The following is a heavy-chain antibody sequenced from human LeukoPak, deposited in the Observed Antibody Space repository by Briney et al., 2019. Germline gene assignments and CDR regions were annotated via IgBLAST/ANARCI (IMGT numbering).Heavy chain of an antibody. D-gene: IGHD7-27*01. Sequence: ASVKVSCKASGYTFTSSGIIWVRQAPGRGLEWMGWISAYNGNTNYAQKLQGRVTMTTDTSTSTAYMELRSLRSDDTAVYYCARGPLLGMELDYWGQGTLVTVSS. CDR3: ARGPLLGMELDY. CDR2: ISAYNGNT. V-gene: IGHV1-18*01. J-gene: IGHJ4*02. CDR1: GYTFTSSG.